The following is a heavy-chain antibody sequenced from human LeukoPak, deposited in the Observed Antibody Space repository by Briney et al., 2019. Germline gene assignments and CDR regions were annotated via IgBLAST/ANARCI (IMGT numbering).Heavy chain of an antibody. CDR2: IWYDGSNK. Sequence: GGSLRLSCAASGFTFSSYGMHWVRQAPGKGLEWVAVIWYDGSNKYYADSVKGRFTISRDNSKNTLYLQMNSLRAEDAAVYYCVTAAGRGYYFDYWGQGTLVTVSS. J-gene: IGHJ4*02. CDR3: VTAAGRGYYFDY. CDR1: GFTFSSYG. V-gene: IGHV3-33*01. D-gene: IGHD6-13*01.